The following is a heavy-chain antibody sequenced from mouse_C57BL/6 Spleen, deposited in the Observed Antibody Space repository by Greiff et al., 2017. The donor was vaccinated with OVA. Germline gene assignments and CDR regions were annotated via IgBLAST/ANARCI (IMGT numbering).Heavy chain of an antibody. CDR3: TSYYGSSYVYFDV. Sequence: VQLQQSGAELVRPGASVTLSCKASGYTFTDYEMHWVKQTPVHGLEWIGAIDPETGGTAYNQKFKGKAILTADKSSSTAYMELRSLTSEDSAVYYCTSYYGSSYVYFDVWGTGTTVTVSS. D-gene: IGHD1-1*01. CDR1: GYTFTDYE. V-gene: IGHV1-15*01. J-gene: IGHJ1*03. CDR2: IDPETGGT.